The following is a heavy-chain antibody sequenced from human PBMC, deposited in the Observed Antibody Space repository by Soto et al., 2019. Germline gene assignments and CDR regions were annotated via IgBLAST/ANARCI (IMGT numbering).Heavy chain of an antibody. CDR3: ARGCYDILTGYRNWFDP. CDR1: GGSFSGYY. Sequence: QVQLQQWGAGLLKPSETLSLTCAVYGGSFSGYYWSWIRQPPGKGLEWIGEINHSGSTNYNPSLKSRVTISVDPSTNQFSLKLSSVTAADTAVYYCARGCYDILTGYRNWFDPWGQGTLVTVSS. V-gene: IGHV4-34*01. CDR2: INHSGST. D-gene: IGHD3-9*01. J-gene: IGHJ5*02.